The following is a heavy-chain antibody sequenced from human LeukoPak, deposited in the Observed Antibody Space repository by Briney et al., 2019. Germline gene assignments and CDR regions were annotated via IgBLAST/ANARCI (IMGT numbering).Heavy chain of an antibody. D-gene: IGHD3-9*01. Sequence: ASVKVSCKVSGYTLTELSMHWVRQAPGKGLEWMGGFDPEDGETIYAQKFQGRVTMTEDTSTDTAYMEQSSLRSEDTAVYYCATAVLRYFDWLPFLYWGQGTLVTVSS. CDR1: GYTLTELS. J-gene: IGHJ4*02. CDR2: FDPEDGET. V-gene: IGHV1-24*01. CDR3: ATAVLRYFDWLPFLY.